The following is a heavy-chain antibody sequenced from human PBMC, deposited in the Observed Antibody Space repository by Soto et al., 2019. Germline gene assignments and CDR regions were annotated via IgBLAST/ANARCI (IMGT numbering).Heavy chain of an antibody. V-gene: IGHV3-20*04. Sequence: EVQLVESGGGVVRPGGSLRLSCAASGFTFEDYDMSWVRQVPGKGLEWVSGINWNGGSTGYADSVKGRVTISRDNAKNSLYLQMNSLRAEDTALYYCASDYGSGRGYFDYWGQGTLVTVSS. J-gene: IGHJ4*02. D-gene: IGHD3-10*01. CDR3: ASDYGSGRGYFDY. CDR2: INWNGGST. CDR1: GFTFEDYD.